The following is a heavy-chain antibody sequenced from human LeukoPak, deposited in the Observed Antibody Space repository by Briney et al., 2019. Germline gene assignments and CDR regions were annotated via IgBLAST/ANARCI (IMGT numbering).Heavy chain of an antibody. D-gene: IGHD1-26*01. CDR1: GYTFTNYY. Sequence: ASVKVSCKASGYTFTNYYIHWVRQAPGQGLECMGIINPSGGSTSYAQKFQGRITVTRDVSTSTVYMELSSLRSEDTAVYYCARGGVGATTYVWFDPWGQGTLVAVSS. J-gene: IGHJ5*02. V-gene: IGHV1-46*01. CDR2: INPSGGST. CDR3: ARGGVGATTYVWFDP.